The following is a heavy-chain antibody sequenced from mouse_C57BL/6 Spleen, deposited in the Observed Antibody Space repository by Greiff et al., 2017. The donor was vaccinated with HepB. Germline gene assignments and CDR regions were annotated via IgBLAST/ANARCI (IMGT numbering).Heavy chain of an antibody. J-gene: IGHJ2*01. D-gene: IGHD1-1*01. CDR1: GFSLTSYG. CDR2: IWSGGST. V-gene: IGHV2-2*01. Sequence: VKLVESGPGLVQPSQSLSITCTVSGFSLTSYGVHWVRQSPGKGLEWLGVIWSGGSTDYNAAFISRLSISKDNSKSQVFFKMNSLQADDTAIYYCARKGGYYGSSYDYFDYWGQGTTLTVSS. CDR3: ARKGGYYGSSYDYFDY.